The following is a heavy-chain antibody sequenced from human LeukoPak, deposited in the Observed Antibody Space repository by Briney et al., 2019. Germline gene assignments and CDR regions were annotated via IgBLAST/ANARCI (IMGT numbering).Heavy chain of an antibody. CDR2: ITSNGNSV. J-gene: IGHJ4*02. V-gene: IGHV3-11*01. Sequence: GGSLRLSCAASGFTFSDYYMGWIRQAPGKGLEWISYITSNGNSVYYAASVKGRFTISRDNSKNTLYLQMNSLRAEDTAVYYCAKGVSIIARPRYFDYWGQGTLVTVSS. CDR3: AKGVSIIARPRYFDY. D-gene: IGHD6-6*01. CDR1: GFTFSDYY.